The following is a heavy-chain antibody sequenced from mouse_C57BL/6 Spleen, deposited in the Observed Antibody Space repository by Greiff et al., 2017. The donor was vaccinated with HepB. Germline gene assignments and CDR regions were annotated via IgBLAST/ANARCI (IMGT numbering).Heavy chain of an antibody. CDR3: ASWDVGYFDV. CDR1: GYAFTNYL. D-gene: IGHD4-1*01. J-gene: IGHJ1*03. CDR2: INPGSGGT. V-gene: IGHV1-54*01. Sequence: VKLMESGAELVRPGTSVKVSCKASGYAFTNYLIEWVKQRPGQGLEWIGVINPGSGGTNYNEKFKGKATLTADKSSSTAYMQLSSLTSEDSAVYFCASWDVGYFDVWGTGTTVTVSS.